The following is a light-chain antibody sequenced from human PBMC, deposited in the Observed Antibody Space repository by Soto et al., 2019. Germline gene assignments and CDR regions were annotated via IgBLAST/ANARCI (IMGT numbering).Light chain of an antibody. V-gene: IGKV3-20*01. CDR3: QQYGSSPPMYT. CDR1: QSVSSSY. Sequence: EIVLTQSPGTLSLSPGERATLSCRASQSVSSSYLAWYQQKPGQAPRLLIYGASSRATGTPDRFSGSGSGTDFTLTISRLEPEDFAVYYCQQYGSSPPMYTFGQGTK. CDR2: GAS. J-gene: IGKJ2*01.